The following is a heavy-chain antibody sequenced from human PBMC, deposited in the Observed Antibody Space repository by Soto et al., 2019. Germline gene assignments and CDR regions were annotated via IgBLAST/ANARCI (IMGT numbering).Heavy chain of an antibody. D-gene: IGHD2-2*01. CDR3: TTDRCSSISCSDY. Sequence: EVPLVESGGGLVKPGESLRLSCAPSGFTFNNAWMSWVRQAPGKGLEWVGRIKSKTDGGTTDYAAPVKGRFTISRDGXKNTLYLQMNSLKTEDTAVYYCTTDRCSSISCSDYWGQGTLVTVSS. CDR2: IKSKTDGGTT. CDR1: GFTFNNAW. J-gene: IGHJ4*02. V-gene: IGHV3-15*01.